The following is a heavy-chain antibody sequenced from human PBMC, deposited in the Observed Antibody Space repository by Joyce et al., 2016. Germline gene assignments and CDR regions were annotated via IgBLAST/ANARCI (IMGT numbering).Heavy chain of an antibody. D-gene: IGHD4-11*01. CDR1: GDSVSSGSYS. CDR2: LYASGTT. CDR3: AREVNWFDP. V-gene: IGHV4-61*02. Sequence: QVQLQESGPGLVKPSQTLSLTCTVSGDSVSSGSYSWSWIRQPAGKGLEWIGRLYASGTTNYNPSLKSRLTISVDTSKNQISLQLTSVTAADTAVYYCAREVNWFDPWGQGTLVTVSS. J-gene: IGHJ5*02.